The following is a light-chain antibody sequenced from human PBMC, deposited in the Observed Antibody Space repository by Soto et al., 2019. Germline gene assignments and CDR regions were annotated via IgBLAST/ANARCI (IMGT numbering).Light chain of an antibody. CDR3: QQDNSYPRT. J-gene: IGKJ1*01. CDR2: KAS. Sequence: DIQMTQSPSTLSASVGDRVTITCRASQSFSSWLSWYQQKPGKAPKLLIYKASSLESGVPSRFSGSGSGTEFTLTISSLQPDEFATYYCQQDNSYPRTFGQGTKVELK. V-gene: IGKV1-5*03. CDR1: QSFSSW.